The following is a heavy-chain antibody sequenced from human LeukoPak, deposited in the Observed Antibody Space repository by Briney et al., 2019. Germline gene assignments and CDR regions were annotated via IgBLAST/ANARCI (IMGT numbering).Heavy chain of an antibody. CDR2: INSDGSST. V-gene: IGHV3-74*01. Sequence: GGSLRLSCAASGFTFSSYWMHWVRQAPGKGLVWVSRINSDGSSTSYADSVKGRFTISRDNAKKTLYLQMNSLRAEDTAVYYCARVMFDSSGYYSLYYYYYGMDVWGQGTTVTVSS. CDR3: ARVMFDSSGYYSLYYYYYGMDV. D-gene: IGHD3-22*01. CDR1: GFTFSSYW. J-gene: IGHJ6*02.